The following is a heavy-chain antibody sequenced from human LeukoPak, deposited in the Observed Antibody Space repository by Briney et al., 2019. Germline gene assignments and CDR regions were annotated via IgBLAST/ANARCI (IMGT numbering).Heavy chain of an antibody. CDR1: GFNFSSFW. V-gene: IGHV3-7*01. CDR2: INQDGSGK. Sequence: GGSLRLSCAASGFNFSSFWMSWVRQAPGKGLEWVANINQDGSGKYYVDSVKGRFIISRDNAQNSLYLQMNTLRAEDTAVYYCARDNWGSPSHWFDPWGQGTLVTVSS. J-gene: IGHJ5*02. D-gene: IGHD7-27*01. CDR3: ARDNWGSPSHWFDP.